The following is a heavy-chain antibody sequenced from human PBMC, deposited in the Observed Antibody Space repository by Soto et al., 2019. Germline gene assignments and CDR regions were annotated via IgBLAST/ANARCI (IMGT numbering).Heavy chain of an antibody. CDR1: GFTFSSYA. V-gene: IGHV3-23*01. Sequence: XXSLRLAFAASGFTFSSYAMRWVPQTPGKGLEWVSGVLGVGGSTFYADSVKGRFTISRDNSKNTLYVQMNRLRAEDTAIYYCARKGPPRDAFDIWGQGTMVTVSS. CDR3: ARKGPPRDAFDI. J-gene: IGHJ3*02. CDR2: VLGVGGST.